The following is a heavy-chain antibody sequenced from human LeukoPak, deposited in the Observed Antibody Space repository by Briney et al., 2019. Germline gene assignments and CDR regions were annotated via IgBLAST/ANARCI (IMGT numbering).Heavy chain of an antibody. CDR3: ARDKSLADPYFFDY. CDR1: GYTFTGYY. Sequence: GASVKVSCKASGYTFTGYYIHWVRQAPGQGLEWMGWINPNSGGANYAQKFQGRVTMTRDTSISAAYMDLHSLRSDDTAVYFCARDKSLADPYFFDYWGQGTLVTVS. J-gene: IGHJ4*02. V-gene: IGHV1-2*02. CDR2: INPNSGGA.